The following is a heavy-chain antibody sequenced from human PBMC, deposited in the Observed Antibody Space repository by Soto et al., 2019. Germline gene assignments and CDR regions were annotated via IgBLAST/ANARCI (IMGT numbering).Heavy chain of an antibody. V-gene: IGHV1-69*13. D-gene: IGHD6-13*01. CDR1: GGPFSRHA. J-gene: IGHJ5*02. CDR2: IIPLFGTT. CDR3: ARAAIHGSSWYFWFDP. Sequence: SVKVSFKTSGGPFSRHAMNLVRQAPGQGLEWMGGIIPLFGTTNYAHKFNGRVTISADESTSTAYMELSSLTSEDAAVYYCARAAIHGSSWYFWFDPWGQGTMFTVSS.